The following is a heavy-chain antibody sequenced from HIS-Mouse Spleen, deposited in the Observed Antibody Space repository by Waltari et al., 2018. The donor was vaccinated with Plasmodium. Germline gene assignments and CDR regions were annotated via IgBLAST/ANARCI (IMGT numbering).Heavy chain of an antibody. Sequence: EVQLVESGGGLVQPGGSLRLSCAASGFPFSSYWMSWVRQAPGKGLEWVANIKQDGSEKYYVGSVKGRFTISRDNAKNSLYLQMNSLRAEDTAVYYCASSWYWYFDLWGRGTLVTVSS. CDR3: ASSWYWYFDL. CDR2: IKQDGSEK. J-gene: IGHJ2*01. V-gene: IGHV3-7*01. CDR1: GFPFSSYW. D-gene: IGHD6-13*01.